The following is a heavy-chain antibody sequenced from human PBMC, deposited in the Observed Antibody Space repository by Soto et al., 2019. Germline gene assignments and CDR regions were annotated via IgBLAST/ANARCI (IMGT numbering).Heavy chain of an antibody. CDR3: AHGYVQLLATLHYFAS. J-gene: IGHJ4*02. CDR1: GFSITGNGEG. V-gene: IGHV2-5*02. CDR2: IYWADDK. Sequence: SGPTLVNPTQTLTLTWTFSGFSITGNGEGVGWIRQPPGKSLEWLALIYWADDKRYSPSLRNRLTITLDNSKDQVILTMTDMGPADTATYYCAHGYVQLLATLHYFASWGQGTQVPV. D-gene: IGHD2-2*01.